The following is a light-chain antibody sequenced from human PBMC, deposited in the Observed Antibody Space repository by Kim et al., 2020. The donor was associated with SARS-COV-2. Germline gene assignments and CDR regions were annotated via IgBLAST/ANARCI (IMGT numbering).Light chain of an antibody. CDR1: SSNIGSNT. CDR3: AAWDDSLNGWV. Sequence: ELTQPPSASGTPGQRVTISCSGSSSNIGSNTVNWYQQLPGTAPKLLIYSNNQRPSGVPDRFSGSKSGTSASLAISGLQSEDEADYYCAAWDDSLNGWVIGGGTQLTVL. V-gene: IGLV1-44*01. CDR2: SNN. J-gene: IGLJ3*02.